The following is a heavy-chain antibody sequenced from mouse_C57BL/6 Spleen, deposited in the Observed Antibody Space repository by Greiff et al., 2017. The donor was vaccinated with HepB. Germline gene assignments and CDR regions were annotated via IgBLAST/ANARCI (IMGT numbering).Heavy chain of an antibody. CDR2: IDPETGGT. Sequence: QVQLQQSGAELVRPGASVTLSCKASGYTFTDYEMHWVKQTPVHGLEWIGAIDPETGGTAYNQKFKGKAILTAYKSSSTAYMELRSLTSEDSAVYYCTKTTVVAYYYAMDYWGQGTSVTVSS. V-gene: IGHV1-15*01. D-gene: IGHD1-1*01. J-gene: IGHJ4*01. CDR1: GYTFTDYE. CDR3: TKTTVVAYYYAMDY.